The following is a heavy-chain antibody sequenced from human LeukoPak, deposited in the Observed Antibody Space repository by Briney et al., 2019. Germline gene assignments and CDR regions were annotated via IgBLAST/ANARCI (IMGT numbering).Heavy chain of an antibody. V-gene: IGHV5-51*01. CDR2: IYPGGSDT. CDR1: GYSFTSYW. J-gene: IGHJ3*02. D-gene: IGHD3-22*01. CDR3: ARSYYDSSGYYSLGVLDI. Sequence: GESLKISCKGSGYSFTSYWIGWVRQMPGKGLEWMGIIYPGGSDTRYSPSFQGQVTISADKSISTAYLQWNSLKASDTAMYYCARSYYDSSGYYSLGVLDIWGQGTVVTVSS.